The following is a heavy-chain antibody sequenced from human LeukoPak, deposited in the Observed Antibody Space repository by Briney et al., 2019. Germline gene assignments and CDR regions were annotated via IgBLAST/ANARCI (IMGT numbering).Heavy chain of an antibody. V-gene: IGHV4-59*01. D-gene: IGHD3-16*01. CDR2: IYYSGST. Sequence: PSETLSLTCTVSGGSISSYYWSWIRQPPGKGLEWVGYIYYSGSTNYNPSLKSRVTISVDTSKNQFSLKLSSVTAADTAVYYCARSDYDYVRGGAFDIWDQGTMVTVSS. CDR3: ARSDYDYVRGGAFDI. CDR1: GGSISSYY. J-gene: IGHJ3*02.